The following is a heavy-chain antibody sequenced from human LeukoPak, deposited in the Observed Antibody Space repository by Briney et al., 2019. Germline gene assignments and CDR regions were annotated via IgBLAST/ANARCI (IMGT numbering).Heavy chain of an antibody. CDR2: IHQEGSEK. D-gene: IGHD2-8*02. Sequence: GGSLRLSCAASEFTFSSYWMSWVRRAPGKGLEWVANIHQEGSEKYYVDSVKGRFTISRDNAKNSLYLQMNSLRAEDTAVYYCAREGTTWCPDYWGQGTLVTVSS. CDR1: EFTFSSYW. J-gene: IGHJ4*02. V-gene: IGHV3-7*01. CDR3: AREGTTWCPDY.